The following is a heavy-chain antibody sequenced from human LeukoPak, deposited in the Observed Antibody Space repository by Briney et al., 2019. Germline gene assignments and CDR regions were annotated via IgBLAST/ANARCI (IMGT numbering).Heavy chain of an antibody. V-gene: IGHV3-11*04. J-gene: IGHJ4*02. D-gene: IGHD3-22*01. CDR1: GFTFSDYY. CDR2: ISSSGSTI. Sequence: GSLRLSCAASGFTFSDYYMSWIRQAPGKGLEWVSYISSSGSTIYYADSVKGRFTISRDNAKNSLYLQMNSLRVEDTAIYFCARAAYDSNGYLTLWGQGTLVTVSS. CDR3: ARAAYDSNGYLTL.